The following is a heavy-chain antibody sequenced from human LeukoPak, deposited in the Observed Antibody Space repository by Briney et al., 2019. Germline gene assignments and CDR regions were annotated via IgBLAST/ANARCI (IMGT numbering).Heavy chain of an antibody. CDR2: VSTDGRST. J-gene: IGHJ4*02. CDR3: AREGGYYYDSSGYLFDY. D-gene: IGHD3-22*01. CDR1: GFPFSSFW. Sequence: GGSLRLSCAASGFPFSSFWMHWVRQVPGQGLEWVSRVSTDGRSTNYADSVKGRFTISRDNSKNTLYLQMNSLRAEDTAVYYCAREGGYYYDSSGYLFDYWGQGTLVTVSS. V-gene: IGHV3-74*01.